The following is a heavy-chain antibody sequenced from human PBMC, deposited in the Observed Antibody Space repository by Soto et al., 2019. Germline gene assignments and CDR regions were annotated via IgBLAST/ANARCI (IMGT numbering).Heavy chain of an antibody. Sequence: QVQLVESGGGVVQPGRSLRLSCAASGFTFSSYGMHWVRQAPGKGLEWVAVIWYDGSNKYYADSVKGRFTISRDNSKNALYLQMNSLSAEVTAVYYCARAPWYFDLWGRGTLVTVSS. J-gene: IGHJ2*01. CDR2: IWYDGSNK. V-gene: IGHV3-33*01. CDR3: ARAPWYFDL. CDR1: GFTFSSYG.